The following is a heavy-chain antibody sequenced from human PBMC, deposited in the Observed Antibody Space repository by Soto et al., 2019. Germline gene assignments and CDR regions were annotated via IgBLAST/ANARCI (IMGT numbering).Heavy chain of an antibody. V-gene: IGHV3-9*01. Sequence: GGSLRLSCAASGFTFDDYAMHGVRQAPGKGLEWVSGISWNSGSIGYADSVKGRFTISRDNAKNSLYLQMNSLRAEDTALYYCAKDSFASAAAADYWGQGTLVTVS. CDR2: ISWNSGSI. CDR1: GFTFDDYA. D-gene: IGHD6-13*01. J-gene: IGHJ4*02. CDR3: AKDSFASAAAADY.